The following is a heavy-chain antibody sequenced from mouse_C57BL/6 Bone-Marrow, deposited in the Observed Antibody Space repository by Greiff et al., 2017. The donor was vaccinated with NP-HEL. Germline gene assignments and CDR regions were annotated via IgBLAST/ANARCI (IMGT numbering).Heavy chain of an antibody. D-gene: IGHD3-2*02. Sequence: QVQLQQSGAELVKPGASVKISCKASGYAFSSYWMNWVKQRPGKGLEWIGQIYPGDGDTNYNGKFKGKATLTADKSSSTAYMQLSSLTSEDSAVYFCARDRQLRLGFDYWGQGTTLTVSS. J-gene: IGHJ2*01. CDR2: IYPGDGDT. V-gene: IGHV1-80*01. CDR1: GYAFSSYW. CDR3: ARDRQLRLGFDY.